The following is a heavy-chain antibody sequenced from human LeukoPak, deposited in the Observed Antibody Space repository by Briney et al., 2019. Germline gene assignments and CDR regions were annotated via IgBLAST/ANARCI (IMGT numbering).Heavy chain of an antibody. CDR3: ARGPAYYDFWSGYYPPYYFDY. D-gene: IGHD3-3*01. CDR2: IIPIFGTA. J-gene: IGHJ4*02. V-gene: IGHV1-69*05. Sequence: SSVKVSCKASGGTFSSYAISWVRQAPGQRLEWMGGIIPIFGTANYAQKFQGRVTITTDESTSTAYMELSSLRSEDTAVYYCARGPAYYDFWSGYYPPYYFDYWGQGTLVTVSS. CDR1: GGTFSSYA.